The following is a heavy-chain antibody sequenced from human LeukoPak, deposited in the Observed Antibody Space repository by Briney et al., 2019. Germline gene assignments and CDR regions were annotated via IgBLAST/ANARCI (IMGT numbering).Heavy chain of an antibody. J-gene: IGHJ4*02. CDR3: ARGKSDLGY. CDR1: GYSFTIYC. V-gene: IGHV1-46*01. Sequence: GASVKVSCRASGYSFTIYCMHWVRQAPGQGLEWMGIINPSGGDTTYAQKFQGRVTMTRDTSTSTIYMELSSLRSEDTAVYYCARGKSDLGYWGQGTLVTVSS. CDR2: INPSGGDT.